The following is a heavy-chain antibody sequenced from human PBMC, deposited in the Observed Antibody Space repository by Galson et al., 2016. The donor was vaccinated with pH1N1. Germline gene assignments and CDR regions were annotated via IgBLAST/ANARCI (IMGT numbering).Heavy chain of an antibody. J-gene: IGHJ5*02. CDR3: ARAPYCSNATCYSVWFDP. D-gene: IGHD2-2*02. CDR2: ITPTGGRT. CDR1: GYTFTSYY. V-gene: IGHV1-46*01. Sequence: SVKVSCKASGYTFTSYYMHWVRQAPGQGLEWMGIITPTGGRTSYAQKFKDRVAMTSDTSTSTVYMELNSLRSEDTAVYYWARAPYCSNATCYSVWFDPWGQGTPVTVSS.